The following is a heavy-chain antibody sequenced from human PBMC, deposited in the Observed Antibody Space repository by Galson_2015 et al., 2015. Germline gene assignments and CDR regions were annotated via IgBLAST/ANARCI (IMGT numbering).Heavy chain of an antibody. J-gene: IGHJ6*02. CDR3: ARGGGIVVAGTVATYYGMDV. V-gene: IGHV1-2*04. Sequence: SVKVSCKASGYTFTGYYMHWVRQAPGQGLEWMGWINPNSGGTNYAQKFQGWVTMTRDTSISTAYMELSRLRSDDTAVYYCARGGGIVVAGTVATYYGMDVWGQGTTVTVSS. CDR1: GYTFTGYY. D-gene: IGHD6-19*01. CDR2: INPNSGGT.